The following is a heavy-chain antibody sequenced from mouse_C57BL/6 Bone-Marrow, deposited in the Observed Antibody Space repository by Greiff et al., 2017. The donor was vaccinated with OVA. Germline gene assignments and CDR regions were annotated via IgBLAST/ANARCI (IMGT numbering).Heavy chain of an antibody. Sequence: QVQLQQSGAELARPGASVKLSCKASGYTFTSYGISWVKQRTGQGLEWIGEIYPRSGNTYYNEKFKGKATLTADKSSSTAYMGLRSLTSEDSAVYFCARSRYYGNYFDYWGQGTTRTVSS. V-gene: IGHV1-81*01. CDR1: GYTFTSYG. D-gene: IGHD2-1*01. CDR3: ARSRYYGNYFDY. CDR2: IYPRSGNT. J-gene: IGHJ2*01.